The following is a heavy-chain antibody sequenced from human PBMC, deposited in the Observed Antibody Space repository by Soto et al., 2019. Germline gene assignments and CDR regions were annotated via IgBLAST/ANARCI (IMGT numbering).Heavy chain of an antibody. Sequence: GESLKISCKGSGYGFSTYWIGWVRQMPGKGLEWIGVIYPGDSETRYSPSFQGQVTISADKSISTAYLQWSSLKASDTAMYYCARSNLYSSSWYYYYYGMDVWGQGTTVTVSS. D-gene: IGHD6-13*01. V-gene: IGHV5-51*01. CDR2: IYPGDSET. CDR3: ARSNLYSSSWYYYYYGMDV. J-gene: IGHJ6*02. CDR1: GYGFSTYW.